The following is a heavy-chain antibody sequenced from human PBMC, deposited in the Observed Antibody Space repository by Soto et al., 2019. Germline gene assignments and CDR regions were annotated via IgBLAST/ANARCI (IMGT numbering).Heavy chain of an antibody. V-gene: IGHV4-30-2*01. CDR3: AREPPGPAPRWGV. D-gene: IGHD3-16*01. CDR2: IYPTGKT. J-gene: IGHJ6*02. CDR1: NGSISSGGYS. Sequence: KPSETLSLTCTVSNGSISSGGYSWSWIRQTPGKGLEWIGYIYPTGKTYYNPSLKNRATLSIDTSQNQFSLQLTSVTAADTAVYYCAREPPGPAPRWGVWGHGTTVTVSS.